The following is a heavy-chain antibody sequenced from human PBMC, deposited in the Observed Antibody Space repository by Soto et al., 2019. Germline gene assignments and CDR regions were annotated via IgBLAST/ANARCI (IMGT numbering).Heavy chain of an antibody. CDR3: AGGSNVVVPAAFPPGY. D-gene: IGHD2-2*01. J-gene: IGHJ4*02. CDR2: ISGSGGST. CDR1: GFTFSSYA. Sequence: GGSLRLSCAASGFTFSSYAMSWVRQAPGKGLEWVSAISGSGGSTYYADSVKGRFTISRDNSKNTLYLQMNSLRAEDTAVYYCAGGSNVVVPAAFPPGYWGQGTLVTVSS. V-gene: IGHV3-23*01.